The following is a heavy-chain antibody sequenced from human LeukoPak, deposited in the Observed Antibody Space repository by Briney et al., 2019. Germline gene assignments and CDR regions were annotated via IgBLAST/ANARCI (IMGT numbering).Heavy chain of an antibody. D-gene: IGHD5-24*01. CDR2: LSPSGADT. Sequence: GGSLRLPCAASGFLYKNAWMNWAPQAPGKGLEGVSTLSPSGADTYYADSVKGRFTISRDISKNTLYLQMNSLRAEDTAVYYCARRAYNWGAFDIWGQGTMVTVSS. CDR3: ARRAYNWGAFDI. V-gene: IGHV3-23*01. CDR1: GFLYKNAW. J-gene: IGHJ3*02.